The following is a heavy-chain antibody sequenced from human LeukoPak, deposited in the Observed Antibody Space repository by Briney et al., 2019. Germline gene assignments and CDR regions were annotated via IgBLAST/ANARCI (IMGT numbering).Heavy chain of an antibody. CDR3: AVQSGGSTHLEF. Sequence: GASVKVSCKTSESTFTGLYIHWVRQAPGQGLEWMGWLNRNSGSTRYAQIFQGRVTMTRDTSINTAYMDLSGLTSDDTAVYFCAVQSGGSTHLEFWGQGTLVTVSS. V-gene: IGHV1-2*02. J-gene: IGHJ4*02. CDR1: ESTFTGLY. D-gene: IGHD3-10*01. CDR2: LNRNSGST.